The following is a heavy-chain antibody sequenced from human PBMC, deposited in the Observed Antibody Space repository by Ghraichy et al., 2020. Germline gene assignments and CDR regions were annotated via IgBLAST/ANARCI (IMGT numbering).Heavy chain of an antibody. Sequence: SETLSLTCTVSGGSISSSSYYWGWIRQPPGKGLEWIGSIYYSGSTYYNPSLKSRVTISVDTSKNQFSLKLSSVTAADTAVYYCARLSRGGIVVVGLNYFDYWGQGTLVTVSS. V-gene: IGHV4-39*01. CDR2: IYYSGST. D-gene: IGHD3-22*01. CDR1: GGSISSSSYY. J-gene: IGHJ4*02. CDR3: ARLSRGGIVVVGLNYFDY.